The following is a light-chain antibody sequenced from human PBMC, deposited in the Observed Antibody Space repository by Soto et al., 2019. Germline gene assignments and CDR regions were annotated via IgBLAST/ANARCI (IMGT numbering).Light chain of an antibody. V-gene: IGKV3-11*01. CDR3: QQRSNWPT. J-gene: IGKJ5*01. Sequence: EIVLTQSPATLSLSPGERATLSCRASQSVRSYLAWYQQKPGQAPRLLIYDASNRATGIPARFSGSGSGTDFTLTISSLEPEDFEVYYCQQRSNWPTFGQGTRLEIK. CDR2: DAS. CDR1: QSVRSY.